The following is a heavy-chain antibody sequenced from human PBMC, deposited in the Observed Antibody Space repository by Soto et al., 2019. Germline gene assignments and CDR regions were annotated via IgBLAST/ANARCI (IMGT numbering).Heavy chain of an antibody. V-gene: IGHV1-2*02. Sequence: QVQLVQSGAELKEPGSAVRVSCKASGYTFIDYYLHWVRQAPGQGPEWMGWINPNTGGPMFAQKFQGRGTMTRDTSINAVYMALSRLRSDDPAVYSCGRDKGPVYSSGRIGYSLDYWGQGTRVTFSS. CDR3: GRDKGPVYSSGRIGYSLDY. CDR2: INPNTGGP. CDR1: GYTFIDYY. D-gene: IGHD6-19*01. J-gene: IGHJ4*02.